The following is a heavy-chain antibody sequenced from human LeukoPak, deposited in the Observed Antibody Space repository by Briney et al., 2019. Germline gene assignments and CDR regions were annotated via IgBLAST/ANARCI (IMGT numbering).Heavy chain of an antibody. J-gene: IGHJ3*02. Sequence: ASVKVSCKASGGTFSSYAISWVRQAPGQGLEWIGGIIPIFGTTNYAQKFQGRVTITADESPSTAYMELSSLRSEDTAVYYCARGAVVPLDPGNRGSFDIWGQGTMVTVSS. V-gene: IGHV1-69*13. CDR2: IIPIFGTT. CDR1: GGTFSSYA. D-gene: IGHD2/OR15-2a*01. CDR3: ARGAVVPLDPGNRGSFDI.